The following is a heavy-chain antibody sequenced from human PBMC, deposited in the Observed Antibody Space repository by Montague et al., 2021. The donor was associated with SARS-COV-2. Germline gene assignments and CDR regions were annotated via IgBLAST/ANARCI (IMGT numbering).Heavy chain of an antibody. CDR2: INHSGST. CDR1: GGSFSGYY. Sequence: SETLSLTCAVYGGSFSGYYCSWICKPQGKGLEWIGKINHSGSTNSNPSLTSRVTISVATSKNQYTLKLSSVTAADTAVYYCARAREDVIVAALGIGADYYYYCMDVWGKGTTVTVSS. V-gene: IGHV4-34*01. J-gene: IGHJ6*03. CDR3: ARAREDVIVAALGIGADYYYYCMDV. D-gene: IGHD2/OR15-2a*01.